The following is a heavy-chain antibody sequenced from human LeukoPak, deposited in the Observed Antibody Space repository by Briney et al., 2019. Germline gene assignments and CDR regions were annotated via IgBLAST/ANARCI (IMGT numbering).Heavy chain of an antibody. J-gene: IGHJ4*02. CDR1: GFTFSTYY. D-gene: IGHD2-2*01. CDR3: AKVFCTISSCSYFDY. CDR2: ISGSNSYT. Sequence: GGSLRLSCAASGFTFSTYYMSWIRQAPGKGLEWLSYISGSNSYTNYADSVKGRFTISRDNSKNTLYLQMNTLRADDTAVYYCAKVFCTISSCSYFDYWGQGTLVTVSS. V-gene: IGHV3-11*05.